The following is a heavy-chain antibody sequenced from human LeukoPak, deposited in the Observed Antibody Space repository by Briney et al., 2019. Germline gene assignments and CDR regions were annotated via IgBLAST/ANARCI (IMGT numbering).Heavy chain of an antibody. CDR1: GDIVSSNTAA. Sequence: PSQTLSLTCVLAGDIVSSNTAAWNWIRQSPLGCIEWLGRTFYRSKWYNDYAGSVTSRITISPDTSKNHCSLQLDSVTPEDTAMYYCARHGWPAFDYWGQGSLVSVSS. CDR3: ARHGWPAFDY. J-gene: IGHJ4*02. CDR2: TFYRSKWYN. D-gene: IGHD2-15*01. V-gene: IGHV6-1*01.